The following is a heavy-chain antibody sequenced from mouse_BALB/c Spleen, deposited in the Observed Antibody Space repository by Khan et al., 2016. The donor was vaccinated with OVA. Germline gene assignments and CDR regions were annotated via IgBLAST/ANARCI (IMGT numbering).Heavy chain of an antibody. CDR3: ARQPYYHYNIMDY. D-gene: IGHD2-10*01. Sequence: QVQLKQSGPGLVAPSQSLSITCTISGFSLTNYGVHWVRQPPGKGLEWLVVIWSDGSTTYNSALKSRLSISKDNSKSQAFLKINSLQTDHTAMYFCARQPYYHYNIMDYWGQGTSVTVSS. J-gene: IGHJ4*01. CDR1: GFSLTNYG. V-gene: IGHV2-6-1*01. CDR2: IWSDGST.